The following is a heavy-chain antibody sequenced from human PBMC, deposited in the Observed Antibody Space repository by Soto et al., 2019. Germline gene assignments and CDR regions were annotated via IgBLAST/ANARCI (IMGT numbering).Heavy chain of an antibody. D-gene: IGHD3-10*01. V-gene: IGHV4-34*01. CDR3: ARDPWFGRYYMDV. CDR2: INHSGST. Sequence: SETLSLTCAVYGGSFSGYYWSWIRQPPGKGLEWIGEINHSGSTNYNPSLKSRVTISVDTSKNQFSLKLSSVTAADTAVYYCARDPWFGRYYMDVWGKGTTVTVSS. J-gene: IGHJ6*03. CDR1: GGSFSGYY.